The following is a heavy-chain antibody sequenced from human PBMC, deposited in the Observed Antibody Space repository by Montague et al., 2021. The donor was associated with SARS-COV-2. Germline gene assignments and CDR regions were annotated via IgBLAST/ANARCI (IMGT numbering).Heavy chain of an antibody. CDR1: GGSISTYY. D-gene: IGHD5-12*01. V-gene: IGHV4-59*01. Sequence: SETLSLTCTVSGGSISTYYWSWIRQPPGKGLEWIAYINYSGITNHNPSLKSRVSVSLDTSKNHFSLNLKSMTAADTAVYYCARSGWLTRGFDSWGQGTLVFVSS. CDR3: ARSGWLTRGFDS. CDR2: INYSGIT. J-gene: IGHJ4*02.